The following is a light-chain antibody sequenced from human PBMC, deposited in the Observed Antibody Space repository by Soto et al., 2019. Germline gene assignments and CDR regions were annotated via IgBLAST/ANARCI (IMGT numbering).Light chain of an antibody. CDR3: QQHDILPIT. CDR2: GAS. Sequence: EIVLTQSPATLSVSPGERATLSCRASQSVGSLLAWYQQNPGQAPRLLISGASRRATGIPDRFSGAGSGTDFTLTISRLEPEDFELYYCQQHDILPITFGQGTRLEIK. J-gene: IGKJ5*01. V-gene: IGKV3-20*01. CDR1: QSVGSL.